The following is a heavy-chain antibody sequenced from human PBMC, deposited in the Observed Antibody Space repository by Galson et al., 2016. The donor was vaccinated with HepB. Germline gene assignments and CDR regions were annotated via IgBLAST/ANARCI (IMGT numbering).Heavy chain of an antibody. CDR1: GVSMTYYY. J-gene: IGHJ4*01. CDR3: ARAGIGGAGRGTVNDQ. V-gene: IGHV4-4*08. D-gene: IGHD3-10*01. CDR2: ISNSGIT. Sequence: SETLSLTCTVSGVSMTYYYWNWIRQPPGKGLEWIGYISNSGITNYNPSLKSRVTISIDTSKNRFSLKLTSLTAVDTAVYYCARAGIGGAGRGTVNDQWGQGTLVTVSS.